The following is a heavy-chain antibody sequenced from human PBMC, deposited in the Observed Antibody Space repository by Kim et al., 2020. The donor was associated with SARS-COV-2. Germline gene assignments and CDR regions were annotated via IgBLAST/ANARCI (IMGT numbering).Heavy chain of an antibody. CDR3: ARASKEDNYDILTGYPLRGNWFDP. V-gene: IGHV3-23*01. CDR1: GFTFSSYA. Sequence: GGSLRLSCAASGFTFSSYAMSWVRQAPGKGLEWVSAISGSGGSTYYADSVKGRFTISRDNSKNTLYLQMNSLRAEDTAVYYCARASKEDNYDILTGYPLRGNWFDPWGQGTLVTVSS. CDR2: ISGSGGST. J-gene: IGHJ5*02. D-gene: IGHD3-9*01.